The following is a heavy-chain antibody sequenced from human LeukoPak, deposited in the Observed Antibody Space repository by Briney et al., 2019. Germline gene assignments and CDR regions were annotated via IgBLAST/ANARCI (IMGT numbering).Heavy chain of an antibody. V-gene: IGHV3-48*03. J-gene: IGHJ3*02. CDR2: ISGSGIK. D-gene: IGHD2-8*01. CDR1: RFTFSSYE. CDR3: AREDTGVAFDI. Sequence: GGSLRLSCAASRFTFSSYEMNWVRQAPGKGLEWVSYISGSGIKHYADSVEGRFTISRDNAKNSLYLQMNSLRVEDTAVYYCAREDTGVAFDIWGQGTTVTV.